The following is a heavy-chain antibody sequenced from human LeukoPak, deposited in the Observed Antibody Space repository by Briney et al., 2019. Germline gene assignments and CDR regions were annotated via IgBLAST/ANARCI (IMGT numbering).Heavy chain of an antibody. Sequence: SETLSLTCTVSGGSISSGSYYWSWIRQPAGKGLEWIGRIYTSGSTNYNPSLKSRVTISVDTSKNQFSLKLSSVTAADTAVYYCARKPARRYSSGWYYFDYWGQGTLVTVSS. J-gene: IGHJ4*02. D-gene: IGHD6-19*01. V-gene: IGHV4-61*02. CDR2: IYTSGST. CDR1: GGSISSGSYY. CDR3: ARKPARRYSSGWYYFDY.